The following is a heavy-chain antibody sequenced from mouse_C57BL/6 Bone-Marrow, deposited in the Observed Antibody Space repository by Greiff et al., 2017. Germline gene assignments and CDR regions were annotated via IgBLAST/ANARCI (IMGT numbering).Heavy chain of an antibody. V-gene: IGHV1-50*01. Sequence: QVQLQQPGAELVKPGASVKLSCKASGYTFTSYWMQWVKQRPGQGLEWIGEIDPSDSYPYYNQKFKGKATLTVDTSSSTAYMQLSSLTSEDAAVYYCARGGVITRDWGQGTLVTVSA. CDR3: ARGGVITRD. D-gene: IGHD1-1*01. CDR2: IDPSDSYP. J-gene: IGHJ3*01. CDR1: GYTFTSYW.